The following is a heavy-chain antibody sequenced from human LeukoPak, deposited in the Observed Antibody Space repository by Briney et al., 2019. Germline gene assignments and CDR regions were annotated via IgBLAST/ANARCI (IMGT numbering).Heavy chain of an antibody. CDR3: ARDYQYGYSTNWYHLAQIDY. CDR2: IKQDGSEK. CDR1: EFSFSNYW. V-gene: IGHV3-7*01. J-gene: IGHJ4*02. Sequence: GGSLRLSCADSEFSFSNYWMSWVRQAPGKGLEWVASIKQDGSEKHYVDSVKGRFTISRDNAKNSLYLQMNSLRAEDTAIYYCARDYQYGYSTNWYHLAQIDYWGQGTLVTVSS. D-gene: IGHD2/OR15-2a*01.